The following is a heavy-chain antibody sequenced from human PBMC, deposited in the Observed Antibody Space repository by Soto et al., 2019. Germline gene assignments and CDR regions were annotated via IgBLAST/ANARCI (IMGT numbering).Heavy chain of an antibody. V-gene: IGHV3-23*01. D-gene: IGHD1-26*01. J-gene: IGHJ4*02. CDR3: AKDQGDASNTFDL. Sequence: EVRLSESGGGLVQPGGSLRLSCAASEFTFSRYAMIWVRQAPGKGLEWVATIRGNGDSTFYADSVKGRFTVSSDNSENTLYLQINSLRAEEPAFDYGAKDQGDASNTFDLWGQGTLVTVS. CDR1: EFTFSRYA. CDR2: IRGNGDST.